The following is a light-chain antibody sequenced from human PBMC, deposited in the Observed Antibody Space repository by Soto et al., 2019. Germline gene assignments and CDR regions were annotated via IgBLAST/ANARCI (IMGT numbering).Light chain of an antibody. CDR1: STDVGAYHL. J-gene: IGLJ3*02. V-gene: IGLV2-23*01. CDR3: SSYTGSYTVM. CDR2: ETT. Sequence: QSVLTQPASVSGSPGQSITISCTGSSTDVGAYHLVSWYQHLPGKVPQLIIYETTKRPSRVSNRFSGSKSGNTASLTISGLLAEDEADYYCSSYTGSYTVMFGGGTKVTVL.